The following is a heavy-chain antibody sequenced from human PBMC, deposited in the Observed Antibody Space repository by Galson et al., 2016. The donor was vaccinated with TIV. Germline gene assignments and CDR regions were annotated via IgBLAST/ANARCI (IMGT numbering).Heavy chain of an antibody. Sequence: SVKVSCKASGGSFTSYVITWVREAPGQGLEWMRGIIPLFSTANYAQKFQGRVTITKDESTRTAYMELSSIRSEDTAIYYCAKDRNTAMDTYYCYYGMDVWGQGTTVTVSS. CDR2: IIPLFSTA. CDR1: GGSFTSYV. V-gene: IGHV1-69*05. J-gene: IGHJ6*02. CDR3: AKDRNTAMDTYYCYYGMDV. D-gene: IGHD5-18*01.